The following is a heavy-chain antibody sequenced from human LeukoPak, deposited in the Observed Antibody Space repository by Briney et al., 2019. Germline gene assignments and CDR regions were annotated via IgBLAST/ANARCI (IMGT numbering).Heavy chain of an antibody. CDR1: GFTFSSYA. CDR2: ISGSVGNT. D-gene: IGHD3-3*01. Sequence: GGSLRLSCAASGFTFSSYAMSWVRPPPGKGLEWVSAISGSVGNTYYADSVKGRFTISRDNSKNTLYLQMNSLRAEDTAVYYCAKALGDFWSGYYGGRFDYWGQGTLVTVSS. J-gene: IGHJ4*02. CDR3: AKALGDFWSGYYGGRFDY. V-gene: IGHV3-23*01.